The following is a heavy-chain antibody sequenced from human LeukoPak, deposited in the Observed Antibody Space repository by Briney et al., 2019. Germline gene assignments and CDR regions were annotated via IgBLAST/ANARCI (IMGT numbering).Heavy chain of an antibody. J-gene: IGHJ6*02. Sequence: SETLSLTCTVSGGSISSYYWSWIRQPPGKGLEWIGYIYYSGSTNYNPSLKSGVTISVDTSKNQFSLKLSSVTAADTAVYYCARRVAGGIYGMDVWGQGTTVTVSS. V-gene: IGHV4-59*08. CDR1: GGSISSYY. CDR3: ARRVAGGIYGMDV. D-gene: IGHD6-19*01. CDR2: IYYSGST.